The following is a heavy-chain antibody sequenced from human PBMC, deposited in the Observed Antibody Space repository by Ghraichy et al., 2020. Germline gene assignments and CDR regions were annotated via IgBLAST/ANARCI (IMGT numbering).Heavy chain of an antibody. CDR3: ARRLLIGRRLDAFDI. Sequence: SETLSLTCTVSGGSISSYYWSWIRQPPGKGLEWIGYIYYSGSTNYNPSLKSRVTISVDTSKNQFSLKLSPVTAADTAVYYYARRLLIGRRLDAFDIWGQGTMVTVSS. J-gene: IGHJ3*02. D-gene: IGHD3-10*01. V-gene: IGHV4-59*08. CDR1: GGSISSYY. CDR2: IYYSGST.